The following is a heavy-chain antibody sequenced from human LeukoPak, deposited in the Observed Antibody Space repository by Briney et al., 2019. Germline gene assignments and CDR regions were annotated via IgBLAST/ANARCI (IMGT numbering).Heavy chain of an antibody. J-gene: IGHJ4*02. CDR1: GGSFSGYY. Sequence: SETLSLTCAVYGGSFSGYYWSWIRQPPGKGLEWIGEINHSGSTNYNPSLKSRVTISVDTSKNQLSLKLSSVTAADTAVYYCAQGAVYSGGYYQLDYWGQGTLVTVSS. CDR3: AQGAVYSGGYYQLDY. V-gene: IGHV4-34*01. CDR2: INHSGST. D-gene: IGHD1-26*01.